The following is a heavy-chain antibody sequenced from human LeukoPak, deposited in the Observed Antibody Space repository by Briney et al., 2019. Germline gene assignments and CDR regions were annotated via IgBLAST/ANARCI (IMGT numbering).Heavy chain of an antibody. CDR3: ARSCRILDIVATIRARLGGNGFDI. V-gene: IGHV4-38-2*02. CDR2: IYHSGST. D-gene: IGHD5-12*01. Sequence: SETLSLTCTVSGYSISSGYYWGWIRQPPGKGLEWIGSIYHSGSTYYNPSLKSRVTIAVETSKNQFSLKLSSVTAADKAVYYCARSCRILDIVATIRARLGGNGFDIWGRGTMVTVSS. J-gene: IGHJ3*02. CDR1: GYSISSGYY.